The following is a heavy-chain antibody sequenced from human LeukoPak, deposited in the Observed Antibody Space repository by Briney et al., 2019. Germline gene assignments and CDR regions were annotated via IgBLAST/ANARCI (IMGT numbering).Heavy chain of an antibody. CDR1: GGSISSASHY. CDR3: ARGTAGRPPYYFDF. CDR2: FCTSGN. J-gene: IGHJ4*02. D-gene: IGHD6-6*01. Sequence: PPQTLSLTCTVSGGSISSASHYWGWIRQPAGKGLEWIGRFCTSGNNYNPSLKSRVTLSADTSKNQFSLMLRSVTAADTAVYYCARGTAGRPPYYFDFWGQGTLVTVSS. V-gene: IGHV4-61*02.